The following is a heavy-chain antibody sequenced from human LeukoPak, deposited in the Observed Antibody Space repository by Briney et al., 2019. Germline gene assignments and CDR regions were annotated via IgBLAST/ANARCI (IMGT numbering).Heavy chain of an antibody. CDR1: GGSLSGYY. D-gene: IGHD5-24*01. J-gene: IGHJ4*02. Sequence: SETLSLTCAVYGGSLSGYYWSWIRQPPGKGLEWIGEINHSGSTNYNPSLKSRVTISVDTSKNQFSLKLSSVTAADTAVYYCARGRMGTFDYWGQGTLVTVSS. CDR2: INHSGST. V-gene: IGHV4-34*01. CDR3: ARGRMGTFDY.